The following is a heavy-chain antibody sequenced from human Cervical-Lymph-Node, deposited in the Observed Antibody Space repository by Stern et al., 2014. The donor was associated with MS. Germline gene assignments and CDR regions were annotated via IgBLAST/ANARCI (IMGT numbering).Heavy chain of an antibody. Sequence: EVQLVESGGGLVKPGESLRLSCDASGFTFSHYSINWVRQDPGKGLERLSSISNNSTHTYYADSVEGRFTISRDSAKDSVSLHMVSLRAEDTAVYYCARARVGDYARSPHLDSWGQGTLVTVSS. J-gene: IGHJ4*02. CDR3: ARARVGDYARSPHLDS. V-gene: IGHV3-21*01. CDR2: ISNNSTHT. D-gene: IGHD4-17*01. CDR1: GFTFSHYS.